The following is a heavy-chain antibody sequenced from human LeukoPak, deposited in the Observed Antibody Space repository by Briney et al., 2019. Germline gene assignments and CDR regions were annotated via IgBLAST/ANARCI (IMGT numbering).Heavy chain of an antibody. D-gene: IGHD3-10*01. J-gene: IGHJ6*02. CDR1: GGSISIYY. CDR3: ARHVRTSYYYGSEYGMDV. Sequence: SETLSLTCTVPGGSISIYYWSWLRQPAGEGLEWIGRLQTSGITNYNPSLKSRVTMSIDTSKSRFSLKLSSVTAADTAVYYCARHVRTSYYYGSEYGMDVWGQGTTVTVSS. V-gene: IGHV4-4*07. CDR2: LQTSGIT.